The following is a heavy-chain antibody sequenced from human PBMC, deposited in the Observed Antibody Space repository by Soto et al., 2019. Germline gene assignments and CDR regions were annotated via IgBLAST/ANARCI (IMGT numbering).Heavy chain of an antibody. V-gene: IGHV4-59*01. CDR3: ARDRLYGDYSYYYMDV. CDR1: GGSISSYY. D-gene: IGHD4-17*01. CDR2: IYYSGST. J-gene: IGHJ6*03. Sequence: SETLSLTCTVSGGSISSYYWSWIRQPPGKGLEWIGYIYYSGSTNYNPSLKSRVTISVDTSKNQFSLKLSSVTAADTAVYYCARDRLYGDYSYYYMDVWGKGTTVTVSS.